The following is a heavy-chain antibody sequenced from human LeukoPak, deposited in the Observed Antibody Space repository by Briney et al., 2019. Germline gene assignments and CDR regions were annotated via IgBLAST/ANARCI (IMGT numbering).Heavy chain of an antibody. CDR2: IRYDGSKK. CDR1: GFIFNNYG. D-gene: IGHD2-21*02. V-gene: IGHV3-30*02. CDR3: ARELRWVTSGHY. Sequence: GGSLRLSCAASGFIFNNYGMHWVRQAPGKGLEWVTFIRYDGSKKYYADSVKGRFTISRDNSKSTVYLQMNSLRAEDTAVYYCARELRWVTSGHYWGQGTLVTVSS. J-gene: IGHJ4*02.